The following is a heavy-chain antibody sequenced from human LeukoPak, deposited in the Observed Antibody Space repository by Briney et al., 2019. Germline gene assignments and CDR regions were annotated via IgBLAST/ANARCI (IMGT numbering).Heavy chain of an antibody. V-gene: IGHV3-21*01. CDR3: ARDPTQYLRYGHFDY. Sequence: GGALRLSCAASGFPFSSFSLNWVPQAPGEGLEWGSSINNVASHIYYAHSVKGRFTISRDNAKNSLYLQMNSLSDEDTAVYYCARDPTQYLRYGHFDYWGQGTLVTVSS. CDR2: INNVASHI. J-gene: IGHJ4*02. CDR1: GFPFSSFS. D-gene: IGHD5/OR15-5a*01.